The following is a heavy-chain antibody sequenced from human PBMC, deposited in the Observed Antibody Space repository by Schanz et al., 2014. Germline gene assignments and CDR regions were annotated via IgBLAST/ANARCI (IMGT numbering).Heavy chain of an antibody. Sequence: QVQLVQSGAEVRKPGASVKVSCKASGYTFISYGISWVRQAPGQGLEWLGWISTFRNEDTNSAQRFQGRLTMTTDTSTSTAYMELRSLRSDDTAVYYCARDHVATTDYDYFFYYLDVWATGITVIVSS. CDR3: ARDHVATTDYDYFFYYLDV. CDR2: ISTFRNEDT. V-gene: IGHV1-18*01. D-gene: IGHD1-1*01. J-gene: IGHJ6*03. CDR1: GYTFISYG.